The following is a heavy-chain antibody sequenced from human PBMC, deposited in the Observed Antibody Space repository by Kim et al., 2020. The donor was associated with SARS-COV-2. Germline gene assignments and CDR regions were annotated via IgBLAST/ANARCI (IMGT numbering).Heavy chain of an antibody. V-gene: IGHV6-1*01. CDR1: VDSVSSNSAA. J-gene: IGHJ2*01. D-gene: IGHD4-17*01. Sequence: SQTLSITCAISVDSVSSNSAAWNWIRQSPSRGLEWLGRTYYMSKWYHDYAVSVKSRITINPGTSKNQFPLQLNSVTPEDTAVYYCARERTTVLIHVVCYFDLWRRGGVVTFS. CDR2: TYYMSKWYH. CDR3: ARERTTVLIHVVCYFDL.